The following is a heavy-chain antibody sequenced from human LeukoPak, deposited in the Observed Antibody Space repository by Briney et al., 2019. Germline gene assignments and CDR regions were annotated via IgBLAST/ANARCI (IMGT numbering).Heavy chain of an antibody. D-gene: IGHD3-10*01. J-gene: IGHJ4*02. CDR2: ISSGSSTI. CDR1: GFTFSSYS. V-gene: IGHV3-48*04. CDR3: ASGALVGSSIFDY. Sequence: GGSLRLSCAASGFTFSSYSMNWVRQAPGKGLEWVSYISSGSSTIYYADSVRGRFTISRDNTKNSLYLQMNRLRAEDTAVYYCASGALVGSSIFDYWGQGTLVTVSS.